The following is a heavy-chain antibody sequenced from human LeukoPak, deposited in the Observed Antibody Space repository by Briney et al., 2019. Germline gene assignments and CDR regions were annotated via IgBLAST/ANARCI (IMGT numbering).Heavy chain of an antibody. D-gene: IGHD2-2*03. V-gene: IGHV1-2*02. CDR2: INTNSGGT. J-gene: IGHJ4*02. CDR1: GYTFTGYY. Sequence: ASVKVSCKASGYTFTGYYIHWVRQAPGERLEWMGWINTNSGGTNYAQKFQGRVTMTRDTSISTAYMELSRLRADDTAVYYCARVFGYCSSTSCQTFDYWGQGTLVTVSS. CDR3: ARVFGYCSSTSCQTFDY.